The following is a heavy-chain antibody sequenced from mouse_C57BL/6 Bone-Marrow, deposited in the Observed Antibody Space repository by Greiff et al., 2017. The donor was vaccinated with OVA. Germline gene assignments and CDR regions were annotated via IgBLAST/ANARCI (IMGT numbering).Heavy chain of an antibody. CDR3: ARTLYYYGSKGY. V-gene: IGHV1-81*01. J-gene: IGHJ2*01. D-gene: IGHD1-1*01. CDR1: GYTFTSYG. Sequence: VKVVESGAELARPGASVKLSCKASGYTFTSYGISWVKQRTGQGLEWIGEIYPRSGNTYYNEKFKGKATLTADKSSSTAYMELRSLTSEDSAVYFCARTLYYYGSKGYWGQGTTLTVSS. CDR2: IYPRSGNT.